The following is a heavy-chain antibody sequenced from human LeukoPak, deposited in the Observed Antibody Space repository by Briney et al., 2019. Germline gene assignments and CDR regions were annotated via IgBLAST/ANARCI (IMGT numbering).Heavy chain of an antibody. CDR1: GYTFTGYY. Sequence: ASVKVSCKASGYTFTGYYMHWVRQAPGQGLEWMGRINPNSGGTNYAQRFQGRVTMTRDTSISTAYMELSRLRSDDTAVYHCARVPRYCSGGSCYWVDYWGQGTLVTVSS. V-gene: IGHV1-2*06. J-gene: IGHJ4*02. CDR3: ARVPRYCSGGSCYWVDY. D-gene: IGHD2-15*01. CDR2: INPNSGGT.